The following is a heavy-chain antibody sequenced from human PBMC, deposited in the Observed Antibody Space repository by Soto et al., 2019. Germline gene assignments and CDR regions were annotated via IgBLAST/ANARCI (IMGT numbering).Heavy chain of an antibody. Sequence: SVKVSCKASGGTLSSYSVRWVRQAPGKGLEWMGGIIPIFGTANYAQKFQGRVTITADESASTAYMELSSLRSEDTAVYYCARDSVTYYYDRSGPRGFDYWGQGTLVTVSS. CDR1: GGTLSSYS. CDR2: IIPIFGTA. V-gene: IGHV1-69*13. J-gene: IGHJ4*02. CDR3: ARDSVTYYYDRSGPRGFDY. D-gene: IGHD3-22*01.